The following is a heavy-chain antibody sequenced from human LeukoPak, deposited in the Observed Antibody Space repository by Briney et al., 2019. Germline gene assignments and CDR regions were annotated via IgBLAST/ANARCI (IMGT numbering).Heavy chain of an antibody. D-gene: IGHD3-3*01. CDR1: GGSIGSSTYY. Sequence: SETLSLTCTVSGGSIGSSTYYWGWIRQAPGKGLEWIGSIYYSGTTYYNPSLQSRVTISVDTSKNEFSLKLSSVTAADTAVYYCARSRGDDFWSGTGLFDYWGQGTLVTVSS. J-gene: IGHJ4*02. V-gene: IGHV4-39*07. CDR2: IYYSGTT. CDR3: ARSRGDDFWSGTGLFDY.